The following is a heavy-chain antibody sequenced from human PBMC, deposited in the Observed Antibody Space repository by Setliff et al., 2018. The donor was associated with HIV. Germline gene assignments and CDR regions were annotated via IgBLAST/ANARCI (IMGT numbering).Heavy chain of an antibody. CDR1: GVSASINSYF. Sequence: SETLSLTCSVSGVSASINSYFWSWIRQPPGGGLEFIGYIYSSGATSYSPSLKSRVTISVDTSKNQFSLKLNSVTAADTAVYYCARNVGGLRSAVNWFDPWGQGTLVTVSS. D-gene: IGHD4-17*01. CDR2: IYSSGAT. V-gene: IGHV4-59*08. CDR3: ARNVGGLRSAVNWFDP. J-gene: IGHJ5*02.